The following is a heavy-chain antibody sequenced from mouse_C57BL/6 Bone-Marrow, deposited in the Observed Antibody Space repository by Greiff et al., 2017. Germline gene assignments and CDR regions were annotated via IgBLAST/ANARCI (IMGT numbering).Heavy chain of an antibody. CDR3: ARDWDYFDY. CDR2: IYPGDGDT. CDR1: GYAFSTYW. J-gene: IGHJ2*01. D-gene: IGHD4-1*01. V-gene: IGHV1-80*01. Sequence: SGASVKISCKVSGYAFSTYWMNWVKQRPGKGLEWIGQIYPGDGDTNYNGKFKGKATLTADKSSSTAYMQLSSLTSEDSAVYFCARDWDYFDYWGQGTTLTVSS.